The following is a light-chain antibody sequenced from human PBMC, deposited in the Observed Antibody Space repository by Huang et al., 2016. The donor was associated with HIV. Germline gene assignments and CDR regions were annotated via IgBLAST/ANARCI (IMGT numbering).Light chain of an antibody. CDR2: AAV. J-gene: IGKJ5*01. V-gene: IGKV1-6*01. CDR1: QDIRTS. CDR3: QQLHDYPIT. Sequence: AVQLTQFPPSLSASVGDRVTITCRASQDIRTSLAWYQHKPGKAPTLLISAAVNLQSGVSSRFSGDSAGTYFTLFIISLQPEDATTYYCQQLHDYPITFGRGTRLDLK.